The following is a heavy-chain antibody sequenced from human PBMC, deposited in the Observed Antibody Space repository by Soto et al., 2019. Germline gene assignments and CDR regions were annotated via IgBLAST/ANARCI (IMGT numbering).Heavy chain of an antibody. J-gene: IGHJ4*02. CDR3: SYDSSGFDY. CDR1: GFTFSSYA. CDR2: IKSKTDGGTT. D-gene: IGHD3-22*01. Sequence: PGESLKISCAAAGFTFSSYAMILVRQAPGKGLEWVGRIKSKTDGGTTDYAAPVKGRFTISRDDSKNTLYLQMNSLKTEDTAVYYCSYDSSGFDYWGQGTLVTVSS. V-gene: IGHV3-15*01.